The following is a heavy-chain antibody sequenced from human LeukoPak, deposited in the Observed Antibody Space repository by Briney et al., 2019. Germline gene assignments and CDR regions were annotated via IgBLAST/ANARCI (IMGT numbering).Heavy chain of an antibody. CDR2: IYYSGST. CDR3: AKDKD. V-gene: IGHV4-59*01. CDR1: GGSISSYY. Sequence: ASETLSFTCTVSGGSISSYYWSWIRQPPGKGLEWIGYIYYSGSTNYNPSLKSRVTISVDTSKNQFSLKLSSVTAADTAVYYCAKDKDWGQGTPVTVSS. J-gene: IGHJ4*02.